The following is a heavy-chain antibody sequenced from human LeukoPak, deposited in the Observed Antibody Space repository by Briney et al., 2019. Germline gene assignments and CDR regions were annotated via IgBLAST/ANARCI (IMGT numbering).Heavy chain of an antibody. CDR2: IYHSGST. D-gene: IGHD6-13*01. CDR1: GGSISSGGYS. J-gene: IGHJ5*02. V-gene: IGHV4-30-2*01. CDR3: ASVYSSSWYDHWFDH. Sequence: PSETLSLTCAVSGGSISSGGYSWGWLRQPPGRGLEWIGYIYHSGSTYYNPSLKSRVTISVDRSKNQFSLKLSSVTAADTAVYYCASVYSSSWYDHWFDHWGQGTLVTVSS.